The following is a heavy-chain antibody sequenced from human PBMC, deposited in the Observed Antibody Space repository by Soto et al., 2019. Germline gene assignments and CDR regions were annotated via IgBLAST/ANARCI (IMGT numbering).Heavy chain of an antibody. Sequence: QVQLQESGPGLVKPSETLSLTCIVSGGSISSYYWSWIRQPPGKGLEWIGYIYYSGSTNYNPSLKSRVTISVDTSKNQFSLKLSSVTAADTAVYYCARDRSIAARGIDYWGQGTLVTVSS. CDR2: IYYSGST. J-gene: IGHJ4*02. V-gene: IGHV4-59*01. D-gene: IGHD6-6*01. CDR1: GGSISSYY. CDR3: ARDRSIAARGIDY.